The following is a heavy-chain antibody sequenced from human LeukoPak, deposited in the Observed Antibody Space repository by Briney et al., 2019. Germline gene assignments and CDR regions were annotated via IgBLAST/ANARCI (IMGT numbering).Heavy chain of an antibody. J-gene: IGHJ6*03. CDR1: GFSFYDYA. V-gene: IGHV3-9*01. CDR2: VSWDGNNI. Sequence: PGGSLRLSCVASGFSFYDYAMHWVRQAPGKGLEWVSGVSWDGNNIGYADSVKGRFTISRDNAKNSLYLQMNSLRAEDTALYYCGKSTVGRYNYYMDVWGKGTTVTVSS. CDR3: GKSTVGRYNYYMDV. D-gene: IGHD3-10*01.